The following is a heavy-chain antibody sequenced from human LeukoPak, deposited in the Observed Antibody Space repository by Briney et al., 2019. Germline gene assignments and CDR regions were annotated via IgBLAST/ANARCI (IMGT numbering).Heavy chain of an antibody. CDR3: ARFTKGKSYYYYGMDV. CDR1: GGSISSYY. CDR2: IYYSGST. D-gene: IGHD2-2*01. V-gene: IGHV4-59*01. J-gene: IGHJ6*02. Sequence: SETLSLTCTVSGGSISSYYWSWIRQPPGKGLEWIGYIYYSGSTNYNPSLKSRVTISVDTSKNQFSLKLSSVTAADTAVYYCARFTKGKSYYYYGMDVWGQGTTVTVSS.